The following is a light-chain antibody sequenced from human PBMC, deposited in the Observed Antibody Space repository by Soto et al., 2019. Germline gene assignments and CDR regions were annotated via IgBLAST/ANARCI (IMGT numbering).Light chain of an antibody. V-gene: IGKV1-33*01. CDR3: QQSYSTHSVT. CDR2: DAS. J-gene: IGKJ3*01. CDR1: QDISHY. Sequence: DIQMTQSPSSLSASVGDRVTITCQASQDISHYLNWYQQQPGKAPTLLIYDASNLETGVPSRFSGRGGGTEGTTTISSRQPEDIATYYCQQSYSTHSVTFGPGTKVDIK.